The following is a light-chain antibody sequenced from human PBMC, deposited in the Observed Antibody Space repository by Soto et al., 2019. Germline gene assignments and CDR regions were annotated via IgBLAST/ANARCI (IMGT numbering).Light chain of an antibody. CDR1: QTISSW. J-gene: IGKJ4*01. Sequence: DIQMTQSPSTLSGSVGDRVTITCRASQTISSWLAWYQQKPGKAPKLLISGASTLESGVPSRFSGSGSVTEFTLTISSLQPDDFATYYCQQYDNYPLTFGGGTKVDIK. CDR2: GAS. V-gene: IGKV1-5*01. CDR3: QQYDNYPLT.